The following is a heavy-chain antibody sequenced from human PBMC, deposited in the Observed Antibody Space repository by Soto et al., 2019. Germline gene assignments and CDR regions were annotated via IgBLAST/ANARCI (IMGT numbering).Heavy chain of an antibody. D-gene: IGHD4-4*01. CDR2: ISSTSRNI. Sequence: GGSLRLSCAASGFTFSDYSMNWVRQAPGKGLEWVSYISSTSRNIYYADSVKGRLTISRDNSKNTLYLQMNSLRAEDTAVYYCVKPPLSGDYSRNGYYFDYWGQGTLVTVS. CDR3: VKPPLSGDYSRNGYYFDY. J-gene: IGHJ4*02. V-gene: IGHV3-48*01. CDR1: GFTFSDYS.